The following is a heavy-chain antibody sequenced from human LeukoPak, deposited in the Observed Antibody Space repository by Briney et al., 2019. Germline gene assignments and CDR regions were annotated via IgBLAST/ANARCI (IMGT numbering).Heavy chain of an antibody. Sequence: PGGSPRLSCAASGFTLTNYAMSWVRQAPGEGLEWVSTITGSGDGTYYADSVKGRFTISRDSSKNTLYLQTNSLRVEDTAVYYCATQNFDYWGQGTLVTVSS. CDR2: ITGSGDGT. CDR1: GFTLTNYA. V-gene: IGHV3-23*01. J-gene: IGHJ4*02. CDR3: ATQNFDY.